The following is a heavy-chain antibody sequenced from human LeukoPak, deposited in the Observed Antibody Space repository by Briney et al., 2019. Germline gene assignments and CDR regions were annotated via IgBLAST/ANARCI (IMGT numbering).Heavy chain of an antibody. CDR1: GGSITSYF. V-gene: IGHV4-59*01. CDR2: VYYSGST. D-gene: IGHD3-22*01. Sequence: SETLSLTCTVSGGSITSYFWSWIRQPPGKGLEWIGYVYYSGSTNYNPSLKSRVTMSIDTSKNQFSLKLSSVTAADTAVYYCARGNSYYYDSSGRTNWFDPWGQGTLVTVSS. CDR3: ARGNSYYYDSSGRTNWFDP. J-gene: IGHJ5*02.